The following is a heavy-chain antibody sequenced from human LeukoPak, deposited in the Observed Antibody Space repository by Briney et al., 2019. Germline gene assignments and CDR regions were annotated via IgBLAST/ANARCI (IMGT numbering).Heavy chain of an antibody. D-gene: IGHD3-9*01. V-gene: IGHV1-2*02. J-gene: IGHJ4*02. CDR1: GYTFSGYY. CDR2: INPKSGGT. Sequence: SSVKVSCKASGYTFSGYYMHWVRQAPGQGLEWMGWINPKSGGTIYAQKFHGRVTMTRDTSISTAYMELSRLSSDDTAVYYCARDGASEYDILTGLFDYWGQGTLVTVSS. CDR3: ARDGASEYDILTGLFDY.